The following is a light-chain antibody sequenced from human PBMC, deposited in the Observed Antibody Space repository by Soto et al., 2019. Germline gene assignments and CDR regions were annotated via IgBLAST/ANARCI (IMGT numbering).Light chain of an antibody. CDR3: QQLISYPIT. CDR1: QGISSY. Sequence: IRMTRSPSSLSSSTGGRVTITCRASQGISSYLAWYQQKPGKAPKLLIYAASTLQSGVPLSFSGSGSGTSFTLTISSLQPEDFATYYCQQLISYPITFGQGTRLEIK. CDR2: AAS. V-gene: IGKV1-8*01. J-gene: IGKJ5*01.